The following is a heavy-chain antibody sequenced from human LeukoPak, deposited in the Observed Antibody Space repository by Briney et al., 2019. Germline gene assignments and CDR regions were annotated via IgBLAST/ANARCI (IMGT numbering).Heavy chain of an antibody. CDR3: TRHDVVPVIGHGMAD. Sequence: PSETLSLTCTVSGAYIGTYYWSWIRQPPGKGLEWIGYISPTAYTLYTPSLESRVTISRDTPENQFPLILSSVTAADTAVYYCTRHDVVPVIGHGMADWGQGATVTVS. D-gene: IGHD2-2*01. J-gene: IGHJ6*02. V-gene: IGHV4-59*08. CDR2: ISPTAYT. CDR1: GAYIGTYY.